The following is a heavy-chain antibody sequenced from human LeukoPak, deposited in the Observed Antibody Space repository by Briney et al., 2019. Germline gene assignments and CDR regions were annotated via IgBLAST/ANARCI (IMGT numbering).Heavy chain of an antibody. J-gene: IGHJ4*02. CDR1: GFTVSSNC. CDR2: IYNGGST. V-gene: IGHV3-66*01. CDR3: ARASQWLAFDY. D-gene: IGHD6-19*01. Sequence: GGSLRLSCAASGFTVSSNCMSWVRQAPGKGLEWVSVIYNGGSTKYADSVKGRFTISRDNSKNTLYLQMNSLRVEDTAVYFCARASQWLAFDYWGQGTLVTVSS.